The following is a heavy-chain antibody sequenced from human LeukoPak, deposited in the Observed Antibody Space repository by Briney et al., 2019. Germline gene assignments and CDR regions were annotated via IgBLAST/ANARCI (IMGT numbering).Heavy chain of an antibody. CDR3: AKEAVAGSRAPYYFDY. J-gene: IGHJ4*02. CDR2: ISGSGGGT. D-gene: IGHD6-19*01. CDR1: GFTFSSYA. V-gene: IGHV3-23*01. Sequence: GGSLRLSCAASGFTFSSYAMSWVRQAPGKGLEWISAISGSGGGTYYADSVKGRFTISRDNSKNTLYLQMNSLRAEDTAVYYCAKEAVAGSRAPYYFDYWGQGTLVTVSS.